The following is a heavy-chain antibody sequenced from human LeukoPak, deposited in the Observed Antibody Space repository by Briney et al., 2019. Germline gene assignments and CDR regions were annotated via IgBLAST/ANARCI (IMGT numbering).Heavy chain of an antibody. D-gene: IGHD3-16*02. CDR2: INHSGST. CDR3: ARDRGLYYDYIWGSYRYPRKFDL. Sequence: PSETLSLACAVYGGSFSGYYWSSIRQPPGKGLEWNGEINHSGSTNYNPSLKSRDTIPVDTSKNQFSLKLSSVTAPDTAVYYCARDRGLYYDYIWGSYRYPRKFDLWGQGTLVSVSS. J-gene: IGHJ5*02. V-gene: IGHV4-34*01. CDR1: GGSFSGYY.